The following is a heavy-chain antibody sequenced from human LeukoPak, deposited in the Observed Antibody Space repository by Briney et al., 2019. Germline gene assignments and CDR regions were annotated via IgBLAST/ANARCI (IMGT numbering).Heavy chain of an antibody. CDR3: ARDPLSSSWPYYYYYGMDV. V-gene: IGHV1-58*01. J-gene: IGHJ6*02. D-gene: IGHD6-13*01. CDR1: GFTFTSSA. CDR2: IVVGSGNT. Sequence: ETSVKVSCKASGFTFTSSAVQWVRQARGQRLEWIGWIVVGSGNTNYAQKFQGRVTITADKSTSTAYMELSSLRSEDTAVYYCARDPLSSSWPYYYYYGMDVWGQGTTVTVSS.